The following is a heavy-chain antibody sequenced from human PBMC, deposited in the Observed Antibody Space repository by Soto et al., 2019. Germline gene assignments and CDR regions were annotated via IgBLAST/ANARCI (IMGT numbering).Heavy chain of an antibody. CDR1: GFTFSTYA. J-gene: IGHJ4*02. V-gene: IGHV3-30-3*01. CDR3: ARDKSPYSSGWHNRHFDY. D-gene: IGHD6-19*01. CDR2: ISYDGSNK. Sequence: QVQLVESGGGVVQPGRSLRLSCAASGFTFSTYAMHWVRQAPGKGLEWVAVISYDGSNKYYADSVKGRFTISRDNTKNTLCLQMTSLGAEDTAVYYWARDKSPYSSGWHNRHFDYWGQGTLVTVSS.